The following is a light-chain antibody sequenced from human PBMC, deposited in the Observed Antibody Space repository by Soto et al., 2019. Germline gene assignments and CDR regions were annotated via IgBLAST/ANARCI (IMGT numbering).Light chain of an antibody. J-gene: IGKJ1*01. CDR1: QSVLYSPNNKNY. Sequence: DIVMTQSPDSLAVSLGERATINCKSSQSVLYSPNNKNYVAWYQQKPGQPPKLLVYWASTRESGVPNRFSGSGSGTDFNLTISSLQAEDVSVYYCQQDHSAPQTFGQGTRVEIK. V-gene: IGKV4-1*01. CDR3: QQDHSAPQT. CDR2: WAS.